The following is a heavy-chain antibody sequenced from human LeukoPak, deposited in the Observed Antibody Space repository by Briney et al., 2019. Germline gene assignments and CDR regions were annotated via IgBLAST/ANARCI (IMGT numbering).Heavy chain of an antibody. D-gene: IGHD3-22*01. Sequence: SETLSLTCAVYGGSFSGYYWSWIRQPPGKGLEWIGEINYSGSTNYNPSLKSRVTISVDTSKNQFSLKLSSGTAADTAVYYVASRTLYYHSSGYHPFLGYYYMEVRGKATTASISS. CDR3: ASRTLYYHSSGYHPFLGYYYMEV. J-gene: IGHJ6*03. V-gene: IGHV4-34*01. CDR1: GGSFSGYY. CDR2: INYSGST.